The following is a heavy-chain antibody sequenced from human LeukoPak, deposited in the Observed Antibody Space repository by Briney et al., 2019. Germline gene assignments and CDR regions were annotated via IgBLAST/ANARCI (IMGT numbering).Heavy chain of an antibody. CDR3: ATLPPIPHYGDYASFDY. D-gene: IGHD4-17*01. CDR1: GYTLTELS. CDR2: FDPEDGET. Sequence: ASVKVSCKVSGYTLTELSMHWVRQAPGKGLEWMGGFDPEDGETIYAQKFQGRVTMTEDTSTDTAYMELSSLRSEDTAVYYCATLPPIPHYGDYASFDYWGQGTLVTVSS. V-gene: IGHV1-24*01. J-gene: IGHJ4*02.